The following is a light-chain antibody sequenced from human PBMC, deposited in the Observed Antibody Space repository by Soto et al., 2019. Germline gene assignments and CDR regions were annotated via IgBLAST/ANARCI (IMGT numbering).Light chain of an antibody. CDR2: KAS. J-gene: IGKJ1*01. V-gene: IGKV1-5*03. CDR3: QHYNSYSEA. CDR1: QTISSW. Sequence: IRMTQSPSSLSASTGARVTITCRASQTISSWLAWYQQKPGKAPKLLIYKASTLKSGVPSRFSGSGSGTEFTLTISSLQPDDFATYYCQHYNSYSEAFDQGTKVDIK.